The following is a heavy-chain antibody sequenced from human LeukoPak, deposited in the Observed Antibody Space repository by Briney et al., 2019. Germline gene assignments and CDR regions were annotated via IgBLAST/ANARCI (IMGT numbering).Heavy chain of an antibody. CDR2: IYSGGNT. D-gene: IGHD3-10*01. V-gene: IGHV3-66*01. Sequence: GGSLRLSCAASGFTVSSNYMSWVRQAPGKGLEWVSVIYSGGNTYYADSVKGRFTISSDNSKNTLYLQMNSLRGEDTAVYYCVRDEGFHGSGSNWGQGTLVTVSS. CDR1: GFTVSSNY. CDR3: VRDEGFHGSGSN. J-gene: IGHJ4*02.